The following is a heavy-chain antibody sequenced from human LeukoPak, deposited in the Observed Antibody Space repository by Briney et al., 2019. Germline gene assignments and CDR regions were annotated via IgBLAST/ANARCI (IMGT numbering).Heavy chain of an antibody. J-gene: IGHJ4*02. D-gene: IGHD2-2*01. Sequence: SETLSLTCTVSGGSISSYYWSWIRQPPGKGLEWIGYIYYSGSTNYNPSLKSRVTISVDTSKNQFSLKLSSVTAADTAVYYCARRREGYCSSTSCYAGYFDYWGQGTLVTVSS. CDR3: ARRREGYCSSTSCYAGYFDY. CDR1: GGSISSYY. V-gene: IGHV4-59*08. CDR2: IYYSGST.